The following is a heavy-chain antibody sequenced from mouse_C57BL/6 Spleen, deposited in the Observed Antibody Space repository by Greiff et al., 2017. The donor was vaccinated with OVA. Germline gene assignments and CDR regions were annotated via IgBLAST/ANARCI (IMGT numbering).Heavy chain of an antibody. CDR2: IDPSDSET. CDR1: GYTFTSYW. J-gene: IGHJ1*03. V-gene: IGHV1-52*01. CDR3: ARSYGYHWYLDV. Sequence: QVQLQQPGAELVRPGASVKLSCKASGYTFTSYWMHWVKQTPIQGLEWIGNIDPSDSETHYNQKFKDKATLTVDKSSSTAYMQLRSLTSEDSAVYYCARSYGYHWYLDVWGTGTTVTVSS. D-gene: IGHD2-2*01.